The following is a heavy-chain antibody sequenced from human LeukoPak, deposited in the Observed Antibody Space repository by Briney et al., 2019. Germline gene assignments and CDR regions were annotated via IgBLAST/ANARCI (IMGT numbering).Heavy chain of an antibody. D-gene: IGHD4-17*01. CDR3: ARHYGDYFDY. J-gene: IGHJ4*02. CDR1: GFTFSSYG. Sequence: GGSLRLSCAAPGFTFSSYGIHWVRQAPGKGLEWVAVIWYDGSNKYYADSVKGRFTISRDNTKNTLYLQMNSLRAEDTAVYYCARHYGDYFDYWGQGTLVTVSS. CDR2: IWYDGSNK. V-gene: IGHV3-33*01.